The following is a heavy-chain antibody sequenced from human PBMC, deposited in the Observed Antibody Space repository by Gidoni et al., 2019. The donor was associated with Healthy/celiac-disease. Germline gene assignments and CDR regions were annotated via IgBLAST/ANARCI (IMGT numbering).Heavy chain of an antibody. CDR1: GFTFSSYW. CDR2: IKQDGSEK. CDR3: ARGFLSDY. Sequence: EVQLVESGGGLVQPGVSLSLSCAASGFTFSSYWMCWVRQAPGKGLEWVAKIKQDGSEKYYVDSVKGRFTISRDNAKNSLYLQMNSLRAEDTAGYYCARGFLSDYWGQGTLVTVSS. J-gene: IGHJ4*02. V-gene: IGHV3-7*01. D-gene: IGHD3-3*01.